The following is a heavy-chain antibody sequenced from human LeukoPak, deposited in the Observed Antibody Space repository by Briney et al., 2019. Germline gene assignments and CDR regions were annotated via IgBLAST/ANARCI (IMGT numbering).Heavy chain of an antibody. D-gene: IGHD3-16*01. V-gene: IGHV3-33*01. CDR1: GFTFKNHG. J-gene: IGHJ6*04. CDR3: ARDISARRLDV. Sequence: GRSLRLSCAASGFTFKNHGMHWVRQAPGKGLEWVAVIWYDGSNQYYADSVKGRYTISRDNSKNTLYLQMNSLRAEDTAVYYCARDISARRLDVWGKGTTATVSS. CDR2: IWYDGSNQ.